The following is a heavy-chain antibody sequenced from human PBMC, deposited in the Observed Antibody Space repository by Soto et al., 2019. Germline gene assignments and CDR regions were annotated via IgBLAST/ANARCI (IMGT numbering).Heavy chain of an antibody. J-gene: IGHJ5*02. Sequence: QVQLVQSGAEVKKPGASVKVSCKASGYTFTSYDINWVRQATGQGLEWMGWMNPNSGNTGYAQKFQGRVTMTRKTSISTAYLELSSLRSEDTAVYYCARGSGYYDFWSGYSLPEGFDPWGKGTLVTVSS. V-gene: IGHV1-8*01. D-gene: IGHD3-3*01. CDR3: ARGSGYYDFWSGYSLPEGFDP. CDR1: GYTFTSYD. CDR2: MNPNSGNT.